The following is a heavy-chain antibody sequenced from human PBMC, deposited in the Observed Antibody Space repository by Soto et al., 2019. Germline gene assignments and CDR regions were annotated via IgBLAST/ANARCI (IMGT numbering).Heavy chain of an antibody. CDR2: IKPNSGDT. D-gene: IGHD2-15*01. CDR1: GYIFNDYY. V-gene: IGHV1-2*02. Sequence: QVQLVQSGAEVKKPGASVKVSCKASGYIFNDYYMHWVRQAPGQGLAWMGWIKPNSGDTKYAQKFQDRVTMTSDTSISTASMELSRLRSDDTAVYYCLRGEDRGEHFDNWGQGTLVIVSS. J-gene: IGHJ4*02. CDR3: LRGEDRGEHFDN.